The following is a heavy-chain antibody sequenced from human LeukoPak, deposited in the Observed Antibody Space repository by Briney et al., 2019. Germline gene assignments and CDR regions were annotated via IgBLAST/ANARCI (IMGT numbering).Heavy chain of an antibody. D-gene: IGHD4-17*01. CDR3: ARWETTGNFDY. J-gene: IGHJ4*02. Sequence: SETLSLTCAVSGGSFNGYYWSWIRQPPGKGLEWIGEINHSGSTNYNPSLKSRVTISVDTSKNQFSLKLSSVTAADTAVYYCARWETTGNFDYWGQGTLVTVSS. CDR1: GGSFNGYY. CDR2: INHSGST. V-gene: IGHV4-34*01.